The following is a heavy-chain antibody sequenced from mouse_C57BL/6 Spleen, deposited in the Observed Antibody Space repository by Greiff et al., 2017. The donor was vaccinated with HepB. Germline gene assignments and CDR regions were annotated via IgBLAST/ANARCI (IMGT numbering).Heavy chain of an antibody. V-gene: IGHV1-80*01. Sequence: QVQLQESGAELVKPGASVKISCKASGYAFSSYWMNWVKQRPGKGLEWIGQIYPGDGDTNYNGKFKGKATLTADKSSSTAYMQLSSLTSEDSAVYFCARSGPTGSFDYWGQGTTLTVSS. CDR1: GYAFSSYW. D-gene: IGHD4-1*02. CDR2: IYPGDGDT. CDR3: ARSGPTGSFDY. J-gene: IGHJ2*01.